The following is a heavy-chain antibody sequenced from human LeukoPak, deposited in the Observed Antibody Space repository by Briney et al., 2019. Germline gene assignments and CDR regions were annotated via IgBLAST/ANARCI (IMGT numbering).Heavy chain of an antibody. Sequence: GGSLRLSCVGSGFTFNDPYMDWVRQAPGKGLEWVSAISGSGGSTYYADSVKGRFTISRDNSKNTLYLQMNNLRAEDTAVYYCAKDSLRGTPYYGMDVWGQGTTVTVSS. V-gene: IGHV3-23*01. CDR3: AKDSLRGTPYYGMDV. D-gene: IGHD1-1*01. J-gene: IGHJ6*02. CDR2: ISGSGGST. CDR1: GFTFNDPY.